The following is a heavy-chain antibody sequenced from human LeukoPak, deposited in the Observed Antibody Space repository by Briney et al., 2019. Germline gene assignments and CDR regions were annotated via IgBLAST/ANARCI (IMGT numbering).Heavy chain of an antibody. CDR3: TTVVAAAVNGWFDP. V-gene: IGHV3-15*01. J-gene: IGHJ5*02. D-gene: IGHD6-13*01. CDR2: INSKTDGGTT. CDR1: GFTFNNAW. Sequence: GGSLRLSCAASGFTFNNAWMNWVRQAPGKGLEWVGRINSKTDGGTTDYAAPVKDRFTISRDDSKNTLYLQMNSLRTEDTAVYYCTTVVAAAVNGWFDPWGQGTLVTVSS.